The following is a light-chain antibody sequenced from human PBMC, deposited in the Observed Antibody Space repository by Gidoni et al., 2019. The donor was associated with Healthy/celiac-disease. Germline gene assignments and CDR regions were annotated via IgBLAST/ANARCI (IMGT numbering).Light chain of an antibody. CDR3: QQSYSTLWT. V-gene: IGKV1-39*01. CDR1: QSISSY. J-gene: IGKJ1*01. Sequence: DIQMTPSPSSLSASVGDSVTITCRASQSISSYLNWYQQKPGKAPKLLIYAASSVQSGVPSRFSGSGSGTDFTLTISSLQPEDFATYYCQQSYSTLWTFGQGTKVEIK. CDR2: AAS.